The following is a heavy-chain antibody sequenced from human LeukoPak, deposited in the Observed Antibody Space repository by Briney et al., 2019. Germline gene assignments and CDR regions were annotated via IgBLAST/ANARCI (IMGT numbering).Heavy chain of an antibody. CDR1: GYTFTSYG. V-gene: IGHV1-18*01. CDR2: ISAYNGNT. D-gene: IGHD2-2*01. CDR3: ARISYCSSTSCYGHFDY. Sequence: ASVKVSCKASGYTFTSYGISRVRQAPGQGLEWMGWISAYNGNTNYAQKLQGRVTMTTDTSTSTAYMELRSLRSDDTAVYYCARISYCSSTSCYGHFDYWGQGTLVTVSS. J-gene: IGHJ4*02.